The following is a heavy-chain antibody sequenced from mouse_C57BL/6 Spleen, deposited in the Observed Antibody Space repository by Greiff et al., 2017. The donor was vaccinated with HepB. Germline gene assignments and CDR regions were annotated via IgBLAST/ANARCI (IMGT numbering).Heavy chain of an antibody. Sequence: EVQGVESGGGLVKPGGSLKLSCAASGFTFSSYTMSWVRQTPEKRLEWVATISGGGGNTYYPDSVKGRFTISRDNAKNTLYLQMSSLRSEDTALYYCARGIYYYGSSYHWYFDVWGTGTTVTVSS. CDR2: ISGGGGNT. D-gene: IGHD1-1*01. CDR3: ARGIYYYGSSYHWYFDV. J-gene: IGHJ1*03. CDR1: GFTFSSYT. V-gene: IGHV5-9*01.